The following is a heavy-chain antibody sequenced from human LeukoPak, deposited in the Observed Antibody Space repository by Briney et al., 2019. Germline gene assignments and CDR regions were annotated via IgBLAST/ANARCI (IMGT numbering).Heavy chain of an antibody. V-gene: IGHV6-1*01. J-gene: IGHJ6*03. Sequence: SQTLSLTCAISGDSVSSDIVTWNWIRQSPSRGLEWLGRTYYRSKWYSDYAVSVKSRITINPDTSKNQFSLQLNSVTPEDTAVYYCAREAYSGSGIYAHYYYYMDVWGKGTTVTVSS. CDR3: AREAYSGSGIYAHYYYYMDV. D-gene: IGHD3-10*01. CDR1: GDSVSSDIVT. CDR2: TYYRSKWYS.